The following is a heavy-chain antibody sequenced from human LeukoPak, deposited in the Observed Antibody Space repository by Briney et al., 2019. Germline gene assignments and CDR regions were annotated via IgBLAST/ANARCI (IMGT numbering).Heavy chain of an antibody. CDR3: ARSLYDFWSGYFRSYYGMDV. D-gene: IGHD3-3*01. Sequence: ASVKVSCKASGYTFTSYDINWVRQATGQGLEWMGWMNPNSGNTGYAQKFQGRVTMTRNTSISTAYMELSSLRSEDTAAYYCARSLYDFWSGYFRSYYGMDVWGQGTTVTVSS. V-gene: IGHV1-8*01. CDR2: MNPNSGNT. CDR1: GYTFTSYD. J-gene: IGHJ6*02.